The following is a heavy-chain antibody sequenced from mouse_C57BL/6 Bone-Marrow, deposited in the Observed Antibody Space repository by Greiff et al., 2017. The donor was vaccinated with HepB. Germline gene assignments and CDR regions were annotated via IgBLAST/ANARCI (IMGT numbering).Heavy chain of an antibody. CDR1: GYAFTNYL. V-gene: IGHV1-54*01. Sequence: VQGVESGAELVRPGTSVKVSCKASGYAFTNYLIEWVKQRPGQGLEWIGVINPGSGGTNYNEKFKGKATLTADKSSSTAYMQLSSLTSEDSAVYFCARDYYGSSYLAFDYWGQGTTLTVSS. D-gene: IGHD1-1*01. CDR2: INPGSGGT. J-gene: IGHJ2*01. CDR3: ARDYYGSSYLAFDY.